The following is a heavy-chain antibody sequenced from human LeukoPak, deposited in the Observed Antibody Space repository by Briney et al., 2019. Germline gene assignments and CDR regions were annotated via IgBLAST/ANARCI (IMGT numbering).Heavy chain of an antibody. Sequence: AASVTVSCKASGYTFTGYYMHWVRQAPGQGLEWMGWINPNSGGTNYAQKFQGRVTMTRDTSISTAYMEPSRLRSDDTAVYYCARDYGDYVTLDYWGQGTLVTVSS. D-gene: IGHD4-17*01. CDR2: INPNSGGT. V-gene: IGHV1-2*02. J-gene: IGHJ4*02. CDR1: GYTFTGYY. CDR3: ARDYGDYVTLDY.